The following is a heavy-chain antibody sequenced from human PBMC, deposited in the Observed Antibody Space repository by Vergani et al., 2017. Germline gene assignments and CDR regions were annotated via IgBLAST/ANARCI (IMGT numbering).Heavy chain of an antibody. D-gene: IGHD3-3*01. V-gene: IGHV1-2*02. CDR3: AGVPVTIFGVVIRTTNWFDP. Sequence: QVQLVQSGAEVKKPGASVKVSCKASGYTFTGYYMHWVRQAPGQGLEWMGWIIPIFGTANYAQKFQGRVTMTTDTSTSTAYMELRSLRSDDTAVYYCAGVPVTIFGVVIRTTNWFDPWGQGTLVTVSS. CDR2: IIPIFGTA. J-gene: IGHJ5*02. CDR1: GYTFTGYY.